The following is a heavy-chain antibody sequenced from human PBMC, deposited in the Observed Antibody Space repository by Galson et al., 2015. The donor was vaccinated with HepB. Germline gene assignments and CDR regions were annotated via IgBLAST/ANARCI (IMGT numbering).Heavy chain of an antibody. CDR2: IIPILGIA. D-gene: IGHD3-16*02. CDR3: ARGRSGIVSRRDAFDI. CDR1: GGTFSSYT. J-gene: IGHJ3*02. V-gene: IGHV1-69*02. Sequence: SVKVSCKASGGTFSSYTISWVRQAPGQGLEWMGRIIPILGIANYAQKFQGRVTITADKSTSTAYMELSSLRSEDAAVYYCARGRSGIVSRRDAFDIWGQGTMVTVSS.